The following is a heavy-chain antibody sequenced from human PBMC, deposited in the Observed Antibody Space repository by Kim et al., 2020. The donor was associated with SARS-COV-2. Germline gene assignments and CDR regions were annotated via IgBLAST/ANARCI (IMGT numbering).Heavy chain of an antibody. CDR3: ARVAYYDSSGYYLWNFDY. V-gene: IGHV4-34*01. Sequence: SETLSLTCAVYAGSSSGYYGCWTRQLPGQGLGWTGEFNLSGSTNYNPSRKRRVTISVDTSKNQFSLKLSSVTAADTDVYYWARVAYYDSSGYYLWNFDYWGQETLVTVS. CDR2: FNLSGST. J-gene: IGHJ4*02. D-gene: IGHD3-22*01. CDR1: AGSSSGYY.